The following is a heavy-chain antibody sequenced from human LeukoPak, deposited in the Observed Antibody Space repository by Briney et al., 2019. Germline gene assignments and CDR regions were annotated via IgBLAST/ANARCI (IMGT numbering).Heavy chain of an antibody. CDR1: GFTFSNYA. Sequence: GGSLRLSCAASGFTFSNYAMSWVRQTPGKGLEWVSGISGGGGSTYYADSVKGRLTVSIDNSRNTMYLQMNSLRAEDTAVYYCAKGGAGIYYGMDVWGQGTTVTVSS. CDR3: AKGGAGIYYGMDV. V-gene: IGHV3-23*01. D-gene: IGHD4/OR15-4a*01. J-gene: IGHJ6*02. CDR2: ISGGGGST.